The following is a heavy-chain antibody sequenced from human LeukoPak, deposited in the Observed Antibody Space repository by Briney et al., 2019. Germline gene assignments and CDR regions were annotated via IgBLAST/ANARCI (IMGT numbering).Heavy chain of an antibody. Sequence: ASVKVSCKASGYTFTGYYMHWVRQAPGQGLEWMGWINPNSGGTNYAQKFQGRVTMTRDTSISTAYMELSRLRSDDTAVYYCARGPPSGWPYYYGMDVWGQGTTVTVSS. CDR2: INPNSGGT. CDR1: GYTFTGYY. D-gene: IGHD6-19*01. V-gene: IGHV1-2*02. CDR3: ARGPPSGWPYYYGMDV. J-gene: IGHJ6*02.